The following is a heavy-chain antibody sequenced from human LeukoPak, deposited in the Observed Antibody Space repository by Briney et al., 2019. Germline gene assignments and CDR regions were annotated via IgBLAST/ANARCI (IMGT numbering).Heavy chain of an antibody. CDR2: IKRKIDGGTT. D-gene: IGHD3-10*01. CDR1: GFTFSNAW. CDR3: TTNTAPDYYGSGSYYNVI. Sequence: GGSLRLSCAASGFTFSNAWMNWVRQAPGKGLEWVGRIKRKIDGGTTDYAAPVKGRFTISKDDSKNTLYLQMNSLKTEDTAVYYCTTNTAPDYYGSGSYYNVIWGQGTPVTVSS. J-gene: IGHJ4*02. V-gene: IGHV3-15*01.